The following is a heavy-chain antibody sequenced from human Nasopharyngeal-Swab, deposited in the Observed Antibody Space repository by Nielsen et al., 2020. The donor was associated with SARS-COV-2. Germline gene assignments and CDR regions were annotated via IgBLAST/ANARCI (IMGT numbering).Heavy chain of an antibody. CDR2: IYYSGGT. Sequence: WIRQPPGKGLEWIGYIYYSGGTYYNPSLKSRVTISVDTSKNQFSLKLSSVTAADTAVYYCARVLGEQWLVNYYYYMDVWGKGTTVTVSS. D-gene: IGHD6-19*01. CDR3: ARVLGEQWLVNYYYYMDV. J-gene: IGHJ6*03. V-gene: IGHV4-30-4*01.